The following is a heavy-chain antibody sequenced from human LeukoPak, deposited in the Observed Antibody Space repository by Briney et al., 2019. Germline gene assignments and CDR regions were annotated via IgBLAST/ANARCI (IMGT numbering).Heavy chain of an antibody. Sequence: SVKVSCKASGGTFSSYTISWVRQAPGQGLEWMGRIIPILGIANYAQKFQGRVTITADKSTSTAYMELSSLRSEDTAVYYCARGPSTYYGSGSFYFDYWGQGTLVTVSP. CDR1: GGTFSSYT. CDR3: ARGPSTYYGSGSFYFDY. V-gene: IGHV1-69*02. D-gene: IGHD3-10*01. CDR2: IIPILGIA. J-gene: IGHJ4*02.